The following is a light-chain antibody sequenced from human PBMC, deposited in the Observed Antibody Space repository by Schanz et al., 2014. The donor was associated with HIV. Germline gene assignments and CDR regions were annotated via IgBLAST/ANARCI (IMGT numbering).Light chain of an antibody. V-gene: IGLV1-51*01. CDR1: YSNIGNNY. Sequence: QSVLTQPPSVSAAPGQKVTITCSGTYSNIGNNYVSWYQQFPGAAPRLLMYLNNQRPSGIPDRFSGSKSGTSATLVISELQPGDEADYYCGTWENTLTGEVFGGGTKLTV. J-gene: IGLJ2*01. CDR3: GTWENTLTGEV. CDR2: LNN.